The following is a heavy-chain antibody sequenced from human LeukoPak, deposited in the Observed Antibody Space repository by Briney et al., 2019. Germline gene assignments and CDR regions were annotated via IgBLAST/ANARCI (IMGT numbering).Heavy chain of an antibody. CDR3: ARDLAVLGEIEYSSGWTDWDY. Sequence: GASVKVSCKASGYTFTGYYMHWIRQAPGQGLEWMGWVDPNSGDTNYAQKFQGRVTMTRDTSISTAYMELSRLRSDDTAVYYCARDLAVLGEIEYSSGWTDWDYWGQGTLVTVSS. CDR1: GYTFTGYY. D-gene: IGHD6-19*01. J-gene: IGHJ4*02. CDR2: VDPNSGDT. V-gene: IGHV1-2*02.